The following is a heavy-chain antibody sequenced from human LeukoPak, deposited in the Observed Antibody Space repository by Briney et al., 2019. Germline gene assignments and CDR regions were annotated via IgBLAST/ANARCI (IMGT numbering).Heavy chain of an antibody. CDR3: ARVSNWNDARPYYFDY. D-gene: IGHD1-1*01. V-gene: IGHV1-69*13. CDR1: GYTFTGYY. Sequence: ASVSVSCKASGYTFTGYYMHWVRQAPGQGVEGMGGIIPIFGTANYAQKFQGRVTITADESTSTAYMELSSLRSEDTAVYYCARVSNWNDARPYYFDYWGQGTLVTVSS. CDR2: IIPIFGTA. J-gene: IGHJ4*02.